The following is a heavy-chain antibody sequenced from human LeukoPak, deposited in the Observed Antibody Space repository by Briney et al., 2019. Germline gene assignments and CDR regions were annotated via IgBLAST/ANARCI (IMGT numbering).Heavy chain of an antibody. CDR3: ATLYGGQRADGY. D-gene: IGHD2-15*01. Sequence: GGSLRLSCTASGFTVTRNYISWVRQAPGKGLEWVSAIYSGETTEYADSVKGRFTISRDSSKNTLYLQMNSLRTEDTAVYYCATLYGGQRADGYWGQGTLVTVSS. CDR1: GFTVTRNY. V-gene: IGHV3-53*01. J-gene: IGHJ4*02. CDR2: IYSGETT.